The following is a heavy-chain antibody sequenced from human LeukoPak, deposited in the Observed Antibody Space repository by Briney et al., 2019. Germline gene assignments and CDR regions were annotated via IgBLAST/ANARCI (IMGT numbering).Heavy chain of an antibody. CDR1: GSGFTSYW. D-gene: IGHD2-8*02. J-gene: IGHJ4*02. CDR3: AEQSLTGSIDY. Sequence: GAHLKISCEGSGSGFTSYWIGWVREVPGKGLEWVGIIYPGDSDTRYSPSFLGQLTISGDKYISSPYLQWSSLKASATAMYYCAEQSLTGSIDYWGQGTLVTVSS. CDR2: IYPGDSDT. V-gene: IGHV5-51*01.